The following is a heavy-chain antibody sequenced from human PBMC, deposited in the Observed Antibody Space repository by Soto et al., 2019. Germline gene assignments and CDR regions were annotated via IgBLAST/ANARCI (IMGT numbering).Heavy chain of an antibody. Sequence: SETLSLTCAVYGGSFSGYYWTWIRQPPGTGLEWIGEINHSGSTNYNPSLKSRVTISVDTSKNQFSLKLNSVTAADTALYYCARHRSASSWFFYWGQGTLVTVSS. CDR3: ARHRSASSWFFY. J-gene: IGHJ4*02. V-gene: IGHV4-34*01. D-gene: IGHD6-13*01. CDR2: INHSGST. CDR1: GGSFSGYY.